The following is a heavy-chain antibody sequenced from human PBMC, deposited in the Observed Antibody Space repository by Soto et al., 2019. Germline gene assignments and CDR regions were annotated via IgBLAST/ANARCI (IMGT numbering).Heavy chain of an antibody. D-gene: IGHD2-15*01. CDR2: ISWNSGSI. CDR1: GFTFDDYA. CDR3: AKGGGYCSGVSCDSGAFDI. V-gene: IGHV3-9*01. J-gene: IGHJ3*02. Sequence: EVQLVESGGGLVQPGRSLRLSCAASGFTFDDYAMHWVRQAPGKGLEWVSGISWNSGSIGYGDSVKGRFTISRDNAKNFLYLLLNSLRADDTALYYCAKGGGYCSGVSCDSGAFDIWGQGTMVTVSS.